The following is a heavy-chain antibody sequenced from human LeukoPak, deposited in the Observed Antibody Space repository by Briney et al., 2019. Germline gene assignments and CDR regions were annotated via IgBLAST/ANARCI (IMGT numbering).Heavy chain of an antibody. Sequence: SETLSLTCTVSWGSISSYYWSWIRQPPGKGLEWIGYIYYSGSTNYNPSLKSRVTISVDTSKNQFSLKLSSVTAADTAVYYCARASRGGYDAHDAFDIWGHGTMVTVSS. CDR2: IYYSGST. J-gene: IGHJ3*02. CDR1: WGSISSYY. D-gene: IGHD5-12*01. V-gene: IGHV4-59*08. CDR3: ARASRGGYDAHDAFDI.